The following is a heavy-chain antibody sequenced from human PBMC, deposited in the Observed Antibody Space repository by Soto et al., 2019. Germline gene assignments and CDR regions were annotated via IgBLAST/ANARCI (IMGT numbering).Heavy chain of an antibody. Sequence: SETLSLTCAVYGGSFSGYYWSWIRQPPGKGLEWIGEINHSGSTNYNPSLKSRVTISVDTSKNQFSLKLSSVTAADTAVYYCARDHDYSNYNFDYWGQGTLVTVSS. D-gene: IGHD4-4*01. CDR2: INHSGST. V-gene: IGHV4-34*01. J-gene: IGHJ4*02. CDR1: GGSFSGYY. CDR3: ARDHDYSNYNFDY.